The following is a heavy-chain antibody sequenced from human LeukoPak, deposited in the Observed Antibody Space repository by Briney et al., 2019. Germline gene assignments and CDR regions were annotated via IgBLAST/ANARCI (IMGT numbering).Heavy chain of an antibody. Sequence: SETLSLTCTVSGGSISSSSYYWGWIRQPPGKGLKWIGSIYYSGSTYYNPSLKSRVTISVDTSKNQFSLRLSSVTAADTAVYYCARQWLNYYYYMDVWGKGTTVTVSS. CDR3: ARQWLNYYYYMDV. V-gene: IGHV4-39*01. J-gene: IGHJ6*03. CDR2: IYYSGST. D-gene: IGHD6-19*01. CDR1: GGSISSSSYY.